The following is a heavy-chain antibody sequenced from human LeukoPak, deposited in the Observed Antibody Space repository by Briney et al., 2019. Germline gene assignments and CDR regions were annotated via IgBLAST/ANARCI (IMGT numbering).Heavy chain of an antibody. J-gene: IGHJ4*02. D-gene: IGHD5-18*01. CDR3: ASEPLRGAMVHFDY. CDR2: ISSSSSYI. Sequence: PGGSLRLSCAASGFTFSNYSMNWVRQAPGKGLEWVSSISSSSSYIYYADSVKGRFTISRDNAKNSLYLQMNSLRAEDTAVYYCASEPLRGAMVHFDYWGQGTLVTVSS. CDR1: GFTFSNYS. V-gene: IGHV3-21*01.